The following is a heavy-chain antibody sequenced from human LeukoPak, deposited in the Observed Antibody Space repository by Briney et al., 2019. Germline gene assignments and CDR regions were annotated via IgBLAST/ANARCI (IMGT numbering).Heavy chain of an antibody. Sequence: ASVKVSCKASGYTFTGYYMHWVRQAPGQGLEWMGWINPNSGGTKYKQKFQGRVTMTRDTSISTAYMELSRLRSDDTAVYYCATSTVGASVIFDYWGQGTLVTVSS. CDR2: INPNSGGT. CDR3: ATSTVGASVIFDY. V-gene: IGHV1-2*02. J-gene: IGHJ4*02. CDR1: GYTFTGYY. D-gene: IGHD1-26*01.